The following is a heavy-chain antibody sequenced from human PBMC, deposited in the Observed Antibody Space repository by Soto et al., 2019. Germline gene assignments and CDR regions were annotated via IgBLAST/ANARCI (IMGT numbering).Heavy chain of an antibody. CDR3: ASSVGSSGWFSY. Sequence: SETLSLTCTVSGGSISSYYWSWIRQPPGKGLEWIGYIYYSGSTNYNPSLKSRVTISVDTSKNQFSLKLSSVTAADTAVYYCASSVGSSGWFSYWGQGTLVTVSS. CDR2: IYYSGST. CDR1: GGSISSYY. D-gene: IGHD6-19*01. J-gene: IGHJ4*02. V-gene: IGHV4-59*01.